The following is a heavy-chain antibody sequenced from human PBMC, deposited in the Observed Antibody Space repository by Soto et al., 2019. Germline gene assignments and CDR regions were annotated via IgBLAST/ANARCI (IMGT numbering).Heavy chain of an antibody. J-gene: IGHJ5*02. Sequence: SETLSLTCVVSGGSISSTNWWTWVRQPPGKRLEWIGEIYHNGSPTYSPSLRGRVAISLDTSKNQFSLSLSSVTAADTAVYYCARGRGYSYGLDPWGQGTLVTVSS. CDR3: ARGRGYSYGLDP. CDR2: IYHNGSP. CDR1: GGSISSTNW. D-gene: IGHD5-18*01. V-gene: IGHV4-4*02.